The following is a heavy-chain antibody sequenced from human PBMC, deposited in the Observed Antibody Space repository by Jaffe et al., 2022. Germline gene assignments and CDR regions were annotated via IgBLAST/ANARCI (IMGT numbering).Heavy chain of an antibody. CDR2: IYSGGST. V-gene: IGHV3-66*02. Sequence: EVQLVESGGGLVQPGGSLRLSCAASGFTVSSNYMSWVRQAPGKGLEWVSVIYSGGSTYYADSVKGRFTISRDNSKNTLYLQMNSLRAEDTAVYYCAREKLLWFGESLGYFDYWGQGTLVTVSS. J-gene: IGHJ4*02. CDR1: GFTVSSNY. CDR3: AREKLLWFGESLGYFDY. D-gene: IGHD3-10*01.